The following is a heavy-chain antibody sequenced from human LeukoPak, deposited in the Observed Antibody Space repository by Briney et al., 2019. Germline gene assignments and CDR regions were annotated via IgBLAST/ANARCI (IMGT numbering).Heavy chain of an antibody. CDR2: ISRSGASI. CDR1: GFTFSSFE. D-gene: IGHD2-15*01. J-gene: IGHJ6*02. V-gene: IGHV3-48*03. CDR3: AREDCIGASCTGHGMDV. Sequence: PGGSLRLSCAASGFTFSSFEMNWVRQAPGKGLEWVSYISRSGASIYYADSVKGRFTISRDNTKNSLYLQMNSLRAEDTAVYYCAREDCIGASCTGHGMDVWGQGTTVTVS.